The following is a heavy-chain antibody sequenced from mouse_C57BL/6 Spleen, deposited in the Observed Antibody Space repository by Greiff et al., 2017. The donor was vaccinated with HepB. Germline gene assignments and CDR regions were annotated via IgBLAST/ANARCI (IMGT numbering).Heavy chain of an antibody. Sequence: VQLQQSGPELVKPGASVKISCKASGYAFSSSWMNWVKQGPGKGLEWIGRIYPGDGDTNYNGKFKGKATLTADKSSSTAYMQLSSLTSEDSAVYFCASYSNPYYAMDYWGQGTSVTVSS. CDR1: GYAFSSSW. CDR3: ASYSNPYYAMDY. D-gene: IGHD2-5*01. CDR2: IYPGDGDT. V-gene: IGHV1-82*01. J-gene: IGHJ4*01.